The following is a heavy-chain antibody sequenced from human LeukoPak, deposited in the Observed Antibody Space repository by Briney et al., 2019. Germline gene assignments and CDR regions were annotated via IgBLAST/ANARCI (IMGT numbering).Heavy chain of an antibody. Sequence: GGSLRLSCAASGFTFSSYAMSWVRQAPGKGLEWVSAISGSGGSTYYANSVKGRFTISRDNSKNTLYLQMNSLRAEDTAVYYCAKDFWSGYYYDYWGRGTLVTVSS. CDR2: ISGSGGST. V-gene: IGHV3-23*01. D-gene: IGHD3-3*01. CDR3: AKDFWSGYYYDY. CDR1: GFTFSSYA. J-gene: IGHJ4*02.